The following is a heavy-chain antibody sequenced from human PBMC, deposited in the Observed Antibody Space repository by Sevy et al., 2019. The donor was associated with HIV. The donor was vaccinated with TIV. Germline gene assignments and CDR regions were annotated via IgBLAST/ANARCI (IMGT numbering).Heavy chain of an antibody. V-gene: IGHV3-30*04. CDR3: ARGPLRLGELSSESPFDY. Sequence: GGSLRLSCAASGFTFSSYAMHWVRQAPGKGLEWVAVISYDGSNKYYADSVKGRFTISRDNSKNTLYLQMNSLRAEDMAVYYCARGPLRLGELSSESPFDYWGQGTLVTVSS. D-gene: IGHD3-16*02. J-gene: IGHJ4*02. CDR1: GFTFSSYA. CDR2: ISYDGSNK.